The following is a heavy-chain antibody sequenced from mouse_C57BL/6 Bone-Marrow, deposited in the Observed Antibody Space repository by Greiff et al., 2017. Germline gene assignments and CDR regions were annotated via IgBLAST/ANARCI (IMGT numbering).Heavy chain of an antibody. V-gene: IGHV1-81*01. CDR1: GYTFTSYG. CDR2: IYPRSGNT. Sequence: QVQLQQSGAELARPGASVKLSCKASGYTFTSYGISWVKQRTGQGLEWIGEIYPRSGNTYYNEKFKGKATLTADKSSSTAYMELSSLTSEDSAVYYCATIYYDYDYWYCDVWGTGTTVTVSS. CDR3: ATIYYDYDYWYCDV. D-gene: IGHD2-4*01. J-gene: IGHJ1*03.